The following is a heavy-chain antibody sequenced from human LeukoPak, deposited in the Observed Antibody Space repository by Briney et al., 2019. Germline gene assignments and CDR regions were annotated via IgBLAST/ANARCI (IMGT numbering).Heavy chain of an antibody. CDR3: AKAGSSWYSGYYMDV. CDR1: GFTLSSYW. V-gene: IGHV3-7*03. J-gene: IGHJ6*03. CDR2: IKQDGSEK. Sequence: GGSLRLSCAASGFTLSSYWMSWVRQAPGKGLEWVANIKQDGSEKYYVDSVKGRFTISRDNSKNTLYLQMNSLRAEDTAVYYCAKAGSSWYSGYYMDVWGKGTTVTVSS. D-gene: IGHD6-13*01.